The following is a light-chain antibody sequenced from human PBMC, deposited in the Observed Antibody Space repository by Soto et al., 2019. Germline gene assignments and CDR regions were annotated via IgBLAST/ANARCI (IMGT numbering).Light chain of an antibody. V-gene: IGKV3-15*01. CDR2: GAS. CDR3: HEYNTWPWT. J-gene: IGKJ1*01. CDR1: QGLNSN. Sequence: ETLLTQSPATLSVSPGETATLSCTTSQGLNSNLAWYQQKLGQAPRVLIYGASTRAAGIPARFSGSGSGTEFILTISSLQSEDFAVYYCHEYNTWPWTFGQGTKVEIK.